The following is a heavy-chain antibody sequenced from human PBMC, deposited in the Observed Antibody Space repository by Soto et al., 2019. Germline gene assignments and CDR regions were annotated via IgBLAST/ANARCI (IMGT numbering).Heavy chain of an antibody. CDR2: IKQDGSEK. V-gene: IGHV3-7*01. CDR3: ARYSSSRYYYYGMDV. J-gene: IGHJ6*02. Sequence: QAGGSLRLSCAASGFTFSSYWMSWVRQAPGKGLEWVANIKQDGSEKYYVDSVKGRFTISRDNAKNSLYLQMNSLRAEDTAVYYCARYSSSRYYYYGMDVWGQGTTVTVSS. CDR1: GFTFSSYW. D-gene: IGHD6-6*01.